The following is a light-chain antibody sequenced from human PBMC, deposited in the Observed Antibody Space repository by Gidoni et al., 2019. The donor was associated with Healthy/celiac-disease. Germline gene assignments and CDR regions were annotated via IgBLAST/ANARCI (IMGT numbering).Light chain of an antibody. CDR1: QDISNY. J-gene: IGKJ3*01. CDR2: DAS. V-gene: IGKV1-33*01. CDR3: QQYDNRFT. Sequence: DIQMTQSPSSLSASVGDRVTITCQASQDISNYLNWYQQKPGKAPKLLIYDASNLEKGDPSRFSGSGSGTDFTFTISSLQLEDIATYYCQQYDNRFTFGPGTKVDIK.